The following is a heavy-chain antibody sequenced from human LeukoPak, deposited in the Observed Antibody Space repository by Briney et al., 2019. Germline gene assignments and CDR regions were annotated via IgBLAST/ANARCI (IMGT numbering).Heavy chain of an antibody. CDR1: GGSISSYY. Sequence: SPETLSLTCTVSGGSISSYYWSWIRQSPGKALEWIGHIHNRVSTSYNPSLKSRVTISVDTSKNQLSLKLSSVTAADTALYYCARNPPGDYDFDYWGQGTRLTVSS. D-gene: IGHD4-17*01. V-gene: IGHV4-59*01. CDR3: ARNPPGDYDFDY. CDR2: IHNRVST. J-gene: IGHJ4*02.